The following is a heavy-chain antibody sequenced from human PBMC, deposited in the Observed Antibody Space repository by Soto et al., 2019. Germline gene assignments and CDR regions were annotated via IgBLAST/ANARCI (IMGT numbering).Heavy chain of an antibody. J-gene: IGHJ5*02. CDR2: IIPILGIA. D-gene: IGHD3-22*01. CDR1: GGTVSSYT. CDR3: ASLYYYDSSGYYPNWFDP. Sequence: SVKISCKASGGTVSSYTISWVRQAPGQGLEWMGRIIPILGIANYAQKFQGRVTITADKSTSTAYMELSSLRSEDTAVYYCASLYYYDSSGYYPNWFDPWGQGTLVTVSS. V-gene: IGHV1-69*02.